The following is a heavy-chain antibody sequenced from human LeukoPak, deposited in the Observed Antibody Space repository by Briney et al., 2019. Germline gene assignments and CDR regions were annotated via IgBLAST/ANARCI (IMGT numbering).Heavy chain of an antibody. CDR2: IYTSGST. CDR1: GGAISSGSYY. CDR3: ARDHCGGDCYSNWFDP. Sequence: SQTLSLTCTVPGGAISSGSYYWSWIRQPAGKGLEWIGRIYTSGSTNYNPSLKSRVTISVDTSKNQFSLKLSSVTAADTAVYYCARDHCGGDCYSNWFDPWGQGTLVTVSS. J-gene: IGHJ5*02. V-gene: IGHV4-61*02. D-gene: IGHD2-21*02.